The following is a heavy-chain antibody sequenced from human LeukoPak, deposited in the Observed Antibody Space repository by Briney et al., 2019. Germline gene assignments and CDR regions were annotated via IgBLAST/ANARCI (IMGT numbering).Heavy chain of an antibody. CDR2: INHSGST. CDR1: GGSFSGYY. Sequence: SQTLSLTCAVYGGSFSGYYWSWIRQPPGKGLEWIGEINHSGSTNYNPSLKSRVTISVDTSKNQFSLKLSSVTAADTAVYYCARGVVPAAIRRVGWFDPWGQGTLVTVSS. CDR3: ARGVVPAAIRRVGWFDP. J-gene: IGHJ5*02. V-gene: IGHV4-34*01. D-gene: IGHD2-2*02.